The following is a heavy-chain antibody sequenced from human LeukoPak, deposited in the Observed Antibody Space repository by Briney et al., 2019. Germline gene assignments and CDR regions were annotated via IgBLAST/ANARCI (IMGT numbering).Heavy chain of an antibody. CDR1: GFTFSSYW. D-gene: IGHD6-19*01. CDR2: INSGGSST. V-gene: IGHV3-74*01. CDR3: ARVIDGWYFDY. Sequence: GGSLRLSCAASGFTFSSYWMHWVRQAPGKGLVWVSRINSGGSSTSYADFVKGRFTISRDNAKNTLSLQMDSLRAEDTAFYYCARVIDGWYFDYWGQGTLVTVSS. J-gene: IGHJ4*02.